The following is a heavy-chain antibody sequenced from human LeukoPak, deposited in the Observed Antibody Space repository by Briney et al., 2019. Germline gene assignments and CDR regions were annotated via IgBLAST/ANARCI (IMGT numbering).Heavy chain of an antibody. J-gene: IGHJ4*02. CDR1: GYTFTGYY. CDR2: INPNSGGT. CDR3: ASSTMVRGVMGSFDY. Sequence: VASVKVSCKASGYTFTGYYMHWVRQAPGQGLEWMGWINPNSGGTNYAQKFQGWVTMTRDTSISTAYMELSRLRSDDTAVYYCASSTMVRGVMGSFDYWGQGTLVTVSS. V-gene: IGHV1-2*04. D-gene: IGHD3-10*01.